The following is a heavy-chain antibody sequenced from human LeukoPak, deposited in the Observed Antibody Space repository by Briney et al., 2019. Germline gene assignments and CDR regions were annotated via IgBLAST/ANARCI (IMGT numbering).Heavy chain of an antibody. CDR2: ISAYNGNT. V-gene: IGHV1-18*01. J-gene: IGHJ4*02. CDR3: ARASRLFAAGILGG. CDR1: GYTFTSYG. Sequence: ASVKVSCKASGYTFTSYGISGVRQAPGQGLEWMGWISAYNGNTNYAQKLQGRVTMTTDTPTSTAYMELRSLRSDDTAVYYCARASRLFAAGILGGWGQGTLVTISS. D-gene: IGHD6-13*01.